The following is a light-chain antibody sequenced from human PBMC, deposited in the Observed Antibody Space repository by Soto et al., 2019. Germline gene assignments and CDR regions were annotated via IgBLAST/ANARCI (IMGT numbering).Light chain of an antibody. V-gene: IGKV3-15*01. J-gene: IGKJ1*01. CDR1: QSVSSN. CDR2: DAS. CDR3: QQYNNWPSWT. Sequence: EMVMTQSPATLSLSPGQRGTLSCRASQSVSSNLAWYQQKPGQAPRLLIYDASTRATGIPVRFSGSGSGTEFTLTIGSLQSEDFAVYYCQQYNNWPSWTFGQGTKVDIK.